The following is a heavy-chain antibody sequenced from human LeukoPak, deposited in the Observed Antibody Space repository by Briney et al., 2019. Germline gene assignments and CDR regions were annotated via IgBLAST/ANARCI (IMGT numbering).Heavy chain of an antibody. V-gene: IGHV4-61*02. J-gene: IGHJ4*02. CDR3: ARVYGDYVDY. CDR2: IYTSGST. CDR1: GGSISSGSYY. D-gene: IGHD4-17*01. Sequence: SQTLSLTCTVSGGSISSGSYYWSWIRQPAGKGLEWIGRIYTSGSTNYNPSLKSRVTISVDTSKNQFSLKLGSVTAADTAVYYCARVYGDYVDYWGQGTLVTVSS.